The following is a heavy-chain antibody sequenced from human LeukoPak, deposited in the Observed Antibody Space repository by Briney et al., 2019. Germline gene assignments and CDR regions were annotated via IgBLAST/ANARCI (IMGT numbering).Heavy chain of an antibody. D-gene: IGHD3-22*01. CDR1: GHTSINYG. CDR3: ARESSHYYDSSGYESAFDY. J-gene: IGHJ4*02. V-gene: IGHV1-69*04. Sequence: SVKVSCKASGHTSINYGFTWVRQAPGQGLEWMGRIIPILGIANYAQKFQGRVTITADKSTSTAYMELSSLRSEDTAVYYCARESSHYYDSSGYESAFDYWGQGTLVTVSS. CDR2: IIPILGIA.